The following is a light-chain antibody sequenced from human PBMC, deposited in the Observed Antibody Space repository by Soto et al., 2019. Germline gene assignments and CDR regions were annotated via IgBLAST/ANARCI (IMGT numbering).Light chain of an antibody. J-gene: IGKJ2*01. CDR2: WAS. CDR3: QQYYSIPLT. CDR1: QSVLYSSNNKNY. Sequence: DIVMTQSPDSLAVSLGERATINCKSSQSVLYSSNNKNYLAWYQQKPGQPPKLLIYWASTRESGVPDRFSGSGSGTDFTLTISSLQAEDVAVYYCQQYYSIPLTFGRGPSWRSN. V-gene: IGKV4-1*01.